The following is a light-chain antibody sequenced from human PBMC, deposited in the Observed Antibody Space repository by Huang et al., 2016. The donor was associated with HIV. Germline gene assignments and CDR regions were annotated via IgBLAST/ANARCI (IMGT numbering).Light chain of an antibody. J-gene: IGKJ5*01. Sequence: EIVMTQSPATLSVSPGERATLSCRASQSVSSNLAWYQQKHGQAPRLIIYGASTRVTGVPARCSGSWSGTEFTLTISSLQSEDFAVYYCQQYDNGPIAFGQGTRLEI. CDR3: QQYDNGPIA. CDR1: QSVSSN. CDR2: GAS. V-gene: IGKV3-15*01.